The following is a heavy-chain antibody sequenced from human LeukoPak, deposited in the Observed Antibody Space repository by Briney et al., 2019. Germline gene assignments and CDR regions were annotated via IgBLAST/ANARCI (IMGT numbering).Heavy chain of an antibody. Sequence: PGGSLRLSCAASGFTFSSYAMSWVRQAPGKGLEWVSAISGSGGSTYYADSVKGRFTISGDNSKNTLYLQMNSLRAEDTAVYYCAKDRGSTVTTPDYWGQGTTVTVSS. CDR3: AKDRGSTVTTPDY. D-gene: IGHD4-17*01. J-gene: IGHJ4*03. CDR1: GFTFSSYA. V-gene: IGHV3-23*01. CDR2: ISGSGGST.